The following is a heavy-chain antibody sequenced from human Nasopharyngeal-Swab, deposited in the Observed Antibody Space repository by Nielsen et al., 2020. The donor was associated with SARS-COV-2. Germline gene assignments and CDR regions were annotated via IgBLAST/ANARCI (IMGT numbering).Heavy chain of an antibody. CDR3: ASSTYQGRSD. D-gene: IGHD1-1*01. J-gene: IGHJ4*02. Sequence: SETLSLTCAVSGGSFSSYYWGWIRQPPGKGLEWIGEINHSGSTNYNPSLKSRVTISVDTSKNQFSLKLSSVTAADTAVYYCASSTYQGRSDWGQGTLVTVSS. CDR1: GGSFSSYY. CDR2: INHSGST. V-gene: IGHV4-34*01.